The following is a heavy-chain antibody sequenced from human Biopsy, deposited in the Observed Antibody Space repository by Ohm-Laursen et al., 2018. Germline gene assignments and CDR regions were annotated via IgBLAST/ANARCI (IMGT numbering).Heavy chain of an antibody. CDR2: IIPIVGIT. CDR1: GDTFSRSA. CDR3: ARGGSGSGYYGMDV. Sequence: SSVKVSCKASGDTFSRSAFFWVRQAPGQGLVYLGRIIPIVGITNHAQTFQGRITLTADKSTFMVYMELNCLRSDDTAIYYCARGGSGSGYYGMDVWGQGATVSVSS. D-gene: IGHD3-10*01. V-gene: IGHV1-69*04. J-gene: IGHJ6*02.